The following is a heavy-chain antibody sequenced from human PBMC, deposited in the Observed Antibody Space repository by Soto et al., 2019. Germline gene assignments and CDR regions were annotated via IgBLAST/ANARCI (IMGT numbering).Heavy chain of an antibody. V-gene: IGHV3-9*01. CDR3: ATLLESVTTYDN. CDR1: GFTFDDYA. J-gene: IGHJ4*02. D-gene: IGHD1-1*01. CDR2: ISWNSGSI. Sequence: GGSLRLSCAASGFTFDDYAMRWVRQAPGKGLEWVSGISWNSGSIGYADSVKGRFTMSRDNAKNSLFLQMNSLRDEDTALYYCATLLESVTTYDNWGQGALVTVSS.